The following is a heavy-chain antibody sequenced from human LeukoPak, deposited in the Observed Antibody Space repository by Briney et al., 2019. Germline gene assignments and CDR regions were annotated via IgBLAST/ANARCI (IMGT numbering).Heavy chain of an antibody. D-gene: IGHD3-22*01. Sequence: ASVKVSCKASGGTFSSYAISWVRQAPGQGLEWMGGIIPIFGTANYAQKFRGRVTITTDESTSTAYMELSSLRSEDTAVYYCATYTYYYDSSGYQYNWFDPWGQGTLVTVSS. CDR3: ATYTYYYDSSGYQYNWFDP. CDR1: GGTFSSYA. V-gene: IGHV1-69*05. J-gene: IGHJ5*02. CDR2: IIPIFGTA.